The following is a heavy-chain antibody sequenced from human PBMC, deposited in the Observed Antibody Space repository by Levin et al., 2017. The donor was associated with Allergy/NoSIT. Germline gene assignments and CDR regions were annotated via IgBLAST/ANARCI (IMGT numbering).Heavy chain of an antibody. CDR1: GFTFSSYS. J-gene: IGHJ6*04. CDR3: ARDHVRYCSGGSGYLLDV. D-gene: IGHD2-15*01. V-gene: IGHV3-48*02. Sequence: LTGGSLRLSCAASGFTFSSYSMNWVRQAPGKGLEWVSYISSSSSTIYYADSVKGRFTISRDNAKNSLYLQMNSLRDEDTAVYYCARDHVRYCSGGSGYLLDVWGKGTTVTVSS. CDR2: ISSSSSTI.